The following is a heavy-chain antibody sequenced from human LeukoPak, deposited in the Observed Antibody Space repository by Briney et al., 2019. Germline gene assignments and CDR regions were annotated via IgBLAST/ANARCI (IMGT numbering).Heavy chain of an antibody. J-gene: IGHJ5*02. V-gene: IGHV5-51*01. Sequence: GESLKISCQGSRYSFSNHWIGWVRQMPGKGLEWMGVIYPDDSNTRYSPSFQGQVTISADKSISTAYLQWSSLKASDTAMYYCARGRWEQWLVPTTSNNWFDPWGQGTLVTVSS. CDR1: RYSFSNHW. D-gene: IGHD6-19*01. CDR3: ARGRWEQWLVPTTSNNWFDP. CDR2: IYPDDSNT.